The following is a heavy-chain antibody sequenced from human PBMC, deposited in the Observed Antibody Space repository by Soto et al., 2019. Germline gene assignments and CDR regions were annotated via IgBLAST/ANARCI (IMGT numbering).Heavy chain of an antibody. D-gene: IGHD2-2*01. CDR1: GDSVSSNVAA. CDR2: TFYRSNWNY. V-gene: IGHV6-1*01. J-gene: IGHJ6*02. CDR3: ARDGDIVVVPAAPPSYYGMDV. Sequence: SHTLSLTCAISGDSVSSNVAAWTWIRQSPSRGLEWLGRTFYRSNWNYNYAVSVTGRMTINPDTSRNQFSLQLNSVTPEDTAVYYRARDGDIVVVPAAPPSYYGMDVWGQGTTVIVSS.